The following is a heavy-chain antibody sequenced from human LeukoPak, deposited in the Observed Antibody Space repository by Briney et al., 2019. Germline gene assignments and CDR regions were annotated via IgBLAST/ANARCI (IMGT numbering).Heavy chain of an antibody. D-gene: IGHD5-24*01. Sequence: GGSLRLSCAASGFTVRSNYMSWVRQAPGKGLEWVSVIYGGGSTYYADSVKGRFTISRDNSKNTLYLQMNSLRAEDTAVYYCARGWLALFDYWGQGTLVTVSS. CDR3: ARGWLALFDY. V-gene: IGHV3-66*01. CDR1: GFTVRSNY. J-gene: IGHJ4*02. CDR2: IYGGGST.